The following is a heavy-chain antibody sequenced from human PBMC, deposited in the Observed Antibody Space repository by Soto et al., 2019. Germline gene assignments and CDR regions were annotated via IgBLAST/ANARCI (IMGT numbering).Heavy chain of an antibody. CDR1: GFIFSSYW. D-gene: IGHD2-2*02. CDR2: LHSDGSTT. V-gene: IGHV3-74*01. CDR3: ARELPTAIRGGYYYSYGMDV. J-gene: IGHJ6*02. Sequence: VGSLRLSCAASGFIFSSYWMHCVRQAPGKGLVWVSRLHSDGSTTSYADSVKGRFTISRDNAKNTLYLQMNSLRAEDTAVYYCARELPTAIRGGYYYSYGMDVWGQGTTVTVSS.